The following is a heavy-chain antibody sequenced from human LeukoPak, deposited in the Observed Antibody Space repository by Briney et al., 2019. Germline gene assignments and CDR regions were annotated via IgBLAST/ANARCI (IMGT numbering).Heavy chain of an antibody. V-gene: IGHV3-23*01. CDR3: ARDAGGSPSGGYYFDY. Sequence: GGSLRLSCAASGFTFSSYAMSWVRQAPGKDLEWVSAISGSGGDTCYADSVQGRFTISRDNSKNTVYLQMNSLRVEDTAFYYCARDAGGSPSGGYYFDYWGQGTLVTVSS. CDR2: ISGSGGDT. CDR1: GFTFSSYA. J-gene: IGHJ4*02. D-gene: IGHD1-26*01.